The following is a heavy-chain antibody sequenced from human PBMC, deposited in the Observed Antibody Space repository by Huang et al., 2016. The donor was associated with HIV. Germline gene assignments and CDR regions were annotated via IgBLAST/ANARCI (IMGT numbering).Heavy chain of an antibody. CDR2: SSYDGKDK. V-gene: IGHV3-30*04. CDR1: GFTLSDYA. CDR3: ARFGKRLPMLRGEDVIGDI. D-gene: IGHD3-10*01. Sequence: QVQLVESGGGVVQPGRSLRLSCAASGFTLSDYAIHWFRQAPGRGLEWLALSSYDGKDKFYSYSVRGRFTISRDNFNNTLYLQMNSLRHEDTALYYCARFGKRLPMLRGEDVIGDIWGQGTMVIVSS. J-gene: IGHJ3*02.